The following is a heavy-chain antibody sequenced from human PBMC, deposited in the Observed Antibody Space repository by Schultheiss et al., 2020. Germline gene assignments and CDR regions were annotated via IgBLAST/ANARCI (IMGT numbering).Heavy chain of an antibody. V-gene: IGHV3-20*04. CDR2: INWVGGST. Sequence: GESLKISCTASGFTFGDYGLSWVRQVPGKGLEWVSGINWVGGSTDYVDSVKGRFTISRDNAKNSLYLQMNSLRAEDTAVYYCARGYVVTAILGAGYWGQGTLVTVSS. J-gene: IGHJ4*02. D-gene: IGHD2-21*02. CDR3: ARGYVVTAILGAGY. CDR1: GFTFGDYG.